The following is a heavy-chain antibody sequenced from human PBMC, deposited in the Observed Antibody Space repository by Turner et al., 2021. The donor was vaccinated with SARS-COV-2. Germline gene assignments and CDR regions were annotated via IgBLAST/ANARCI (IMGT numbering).Heavy chain of an antibody. J-gene: IGHJ4*02. V-gene: IGHV3-30*18. Sequence: QVQLGVSEGGLGLPGRCLTLACPPSGFTFSSYGMHWVREEPGKGLEWWAVIAYDGNNKYYADSGKSRFTISRDNSKNTLYLQMNSLRAEDTAVYYCAKQLGLYSNPMYYLDDWGQGTLVTVSS. CDR1: GFTFSSYG. D-gene: IGHD4-4*01. CDR3: AKQLGLYSNPMYYLDD. CDR2: IAYDGNNK.